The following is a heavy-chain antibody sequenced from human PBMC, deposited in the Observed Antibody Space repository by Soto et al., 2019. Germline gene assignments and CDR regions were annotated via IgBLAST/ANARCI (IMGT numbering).Heavy chain of an antibody. CDR2: IYYSGST. CDR1: GGSISSGGYY. CDR3: ARAYYYDSSGYYNTPGVPYYFDY. Sequence: QVQLQESGPGLVKPSQTLSLTCTVSGGSISSGGYYWSWIRQHPGKGLEWIGYIYYSGSTYYNPSLKSRVTISVDTSKNQCSLKLSSVTAADTAVYYCARAYYYDSSGYYNTPGVPYYFDYWGQGTLVTVSS. V-gene: IGHV4-31*03. D-gene: IGHD3-22*01. J-gene: IGHJ4*02.